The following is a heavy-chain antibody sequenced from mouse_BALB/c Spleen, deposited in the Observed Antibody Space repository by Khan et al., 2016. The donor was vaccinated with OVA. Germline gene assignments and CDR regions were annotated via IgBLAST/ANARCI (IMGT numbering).Heavy chain of an antibody. J-gene: IGHJ4*01. CDR3: ARETAYYGDYEAMDY. Sequence: QVQLQQSGPGLVAPSQSLSITCTVSGFSLTNYGVNWVRQPPGKGLEWLGIIWAGGSTNYNSALRSRVTIRKDNAKSQVFLKMNSLQTDDTAMYFCARETAYYGDYEAMDYWGQGTSVTVSP. D-gene: IGHD2-13*01. CDR2: IWAGGST. CDR1: GFSLTNYG. V-gene: IGHV2-9*02.